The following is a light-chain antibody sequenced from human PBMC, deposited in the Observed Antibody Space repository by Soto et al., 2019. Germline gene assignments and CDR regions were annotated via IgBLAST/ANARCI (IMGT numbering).Light chain of an antibody. CDR1: KSDIGVYDF. CDR2: EVV. V-gene: IGLV2-8*01. Sequence: QSVLTQPPSASGSPGQSVTISCTGTKSDIGVYDFVSWYQHHPGKAPRLIIYEVVQRPSGVPDRFSGSKSGNTASLTVSGLQAAEEADYFCKSYAGSNTYVFGSGTKVTVL. J-gene: IGLJ1*01. CDR3: KSYAGSNTYV.